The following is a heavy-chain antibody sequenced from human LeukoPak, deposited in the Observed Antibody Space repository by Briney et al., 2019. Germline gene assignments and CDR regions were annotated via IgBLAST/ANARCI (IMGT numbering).Heavy chain of an antibody. Sequence: GGSLRLSCAASGFTFSSYSMNWVRQAPGKGLEWVSSISSSSSYINYADSVKGRFTISRDNSKNTLYLQMNSLRAEDTAVYYCAREGRSGYYYYYYGMDVWGQGTTVTVSS. J-gene: IGHJ6*02. V-gene: IGHV3-21*01. CDR1: GFTFSSYS. CDR3: AREGRSGYYYYYYGMDV. CDR2: ISSSSSYI. D-gene: IGHD3-22*01.